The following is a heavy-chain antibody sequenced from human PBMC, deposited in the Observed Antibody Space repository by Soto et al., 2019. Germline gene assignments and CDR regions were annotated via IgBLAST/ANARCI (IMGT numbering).Heavy chain of an antibody. Sequence: GGSLRLSCKGSGYSFTSYWIGWVRQMPGKGLEWMGIIYPGDSDTRYSPSFQGQVTISADKSISTAYLQWSSLKASDTAMYYCASLIVVVPAATPNDAFDIWGQGTMVTVSS. J-gene: IGHJ3*02. D-gene: IGHD2-2*01. V-gene: IGHV5-51*01. CDR2: IYPGDSDT. CDR3: ASLIVVVPAATPNDAFDI. CDR1: GYSFTSYW.